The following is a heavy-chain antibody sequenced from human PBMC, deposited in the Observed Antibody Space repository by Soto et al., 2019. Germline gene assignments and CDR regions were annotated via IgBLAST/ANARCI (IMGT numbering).Heavy chain of an antibody. CDR2: MSGSGSTL. J-gene: IGHJ4*02. D-gene: IGHD1-1*01. V-gene: IGHV3-48*03. CDR1: GFTFSTYE. Sequence: HPGGSLRLSCAASGFTFSTYEMNWFRQAPGKGLEWLSYMSGSGSTLYYADSVKGRFTISRDNAKNSLYLQMNYLRAEDTAVYYCARANMESYYFDSWGQGXLVTVYS. CDR3: ARANMESYYFDS.